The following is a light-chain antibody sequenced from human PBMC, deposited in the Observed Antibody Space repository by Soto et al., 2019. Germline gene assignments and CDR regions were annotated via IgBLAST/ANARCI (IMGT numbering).Light chain of an antibody. CDR1: QGSSRF. J-gene: IGKJ1*01. Sequence: DIQMTQSPSSLSASVGDRVTITCRESQGSSRFLAWYQQKPGKVPKLLIYAASILQSGVPPRFSGSGFGTGFTLTISSLQPEDVATYYCQKYNTVPRTFGQGTKVEI. V-gene: IGKV1-27*01. CDR2: AAS. CDR3: QKYNTVPRT.